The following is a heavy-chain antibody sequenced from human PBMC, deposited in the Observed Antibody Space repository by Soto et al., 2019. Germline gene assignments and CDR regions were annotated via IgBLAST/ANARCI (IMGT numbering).Heavy chain of an antibody. CDR2: IFYLGSS. CDR1: AESMIRSDFY. CDR3: SFFYLEPRKDKWSDY. Sequence: PEKLPHTCSVSAESMIRSDFYGCWVRQPPGKGLEWIGSIFYLGSSYYNPSLKSRVTMSVDTSKNQFSLRLRSVTAADTALYFCSFFYLEPRKDKWSDYWRE. J-gene: IGHJ4*02. D-gene: IGHD2-8*01. V-gene: IGHV4-39*01.